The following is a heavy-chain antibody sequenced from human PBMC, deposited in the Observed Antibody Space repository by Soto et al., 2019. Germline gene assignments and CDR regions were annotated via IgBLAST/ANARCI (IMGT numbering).Heavy chain of an antibody. CDR1: GGSISSYY. D-gene: IGHD2-15*01. J-gene: IGHJ6*02. V-gene: IGHV4-59*01. Sequence: PSETLSLTCTVSGGSISSYYWSWIRQPPGKGLEWIGYIYYSGSTNYNPSLKSRVTISVDTSKNQFSLKLSSVTAADTAVYYCARGGIVVVVGMLLAPYGMDVWGQGTTVTVSS. CDR3: ARGGIVVVVGMLLAPYGMDV. CDR2: IYYSGST.